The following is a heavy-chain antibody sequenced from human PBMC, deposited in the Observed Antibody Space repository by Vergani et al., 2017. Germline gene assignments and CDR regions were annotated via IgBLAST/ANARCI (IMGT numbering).Heavy chain of an antibody. CDR3: ATEDVDTAMSRFDY. CDR1: GYTLTELS. J-gene: IGHJ4*02. V-gene: IGHV1-24*01. Sequence: QVQLVQSGAEVKKPGASVKVSCKVSGYTLTELSMHWVRQAPGKGLEWMGGFDPEDGETIYAQKFQGRVTMTEGTSTDTAYMELSSLRSEDTAVYYCATEDVDTAMSRFDYWGEGTLVTVSS. D-gene: IGHD5-18*01. CDR2: FDPEDGET.